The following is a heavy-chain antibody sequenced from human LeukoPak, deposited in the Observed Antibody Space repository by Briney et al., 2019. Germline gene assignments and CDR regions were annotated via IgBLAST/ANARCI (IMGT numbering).Heavy chain of an antibody. CDR3: ARASRSRGGYFDY. Sequence: ASVKVSCKASGYTFTGYYMHWVRQAPGQGLEWMGWINPNSGGTNYAQKFQGRVTMTRDTSVSTAYMELSRLRSDDTAVYYCARASRSRGGYFDYWGQGTLVTVSS. CDR2: INPNSGGT. D-gene: IGHD3-10*01. J-gene: IGHJ4*02. CDR1: GYTFTGYY. V-gene: IGHV1-2*02.